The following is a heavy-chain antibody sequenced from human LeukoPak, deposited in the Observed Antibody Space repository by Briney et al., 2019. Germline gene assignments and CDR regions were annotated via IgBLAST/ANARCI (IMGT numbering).Heavy chain of an antibody. D-gene: IGHD3-3*01. CDR2: IIPIFGTA. Sequence: SVTVSFKASGGTFSSYAISWVRQAPGQGLEWMGGIIPIFGTANYAQKFQGRVTITTDESTSTAYMELSSLRSEDTAVYYCATSYDFWSGYSPNWFDPWGQGTLVTVSS. CDR3: ATSYDFWSGYSPNWFDP. J-gene: IGHJ5*02. CDR1: GGTFSSYA. V-gene: IGHV1-69*05.